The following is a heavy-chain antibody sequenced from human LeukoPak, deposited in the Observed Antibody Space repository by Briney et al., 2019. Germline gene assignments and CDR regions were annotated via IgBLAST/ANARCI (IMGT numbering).Heavy chain of an antibody. D-gene: IGHD3-3*01. CDR3: ARGSLADFWSGYYGR. CDR1: GGSISSSSYY. J-gene: IGHJ4*02. V-gene: IGHV4-39*07. Sequence: PSETLSLTCTVSGGSISSSSYYWGWIRQPPGKGLEWLGSIYYSGSTYYNPSLESRVTISVDTSKNQFSLKLSSVTAADTAVYYCARGSLADFWSGYYGRGGQGTLVAVSA. CDR2: IYYSGST.